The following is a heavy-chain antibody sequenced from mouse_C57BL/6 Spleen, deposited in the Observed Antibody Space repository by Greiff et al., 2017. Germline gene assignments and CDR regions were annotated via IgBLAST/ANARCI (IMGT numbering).Heavy chain of an antibody. D-gene: IGHD1-1*01. J-gene: IGHJ2*01. V-gene: IGHV5-9-1*02. CDR1: GFTFSSYA. CDR2: ISSGGDYI. Sequence: EVNLVESGAGLVKPGGSLKLSCAASGFTFSSYAMSWVRQTPEKRLEWVAYISSGGDYIYYADTVKGRFTISRDNARNNLYLQMSSLKSEDTAMYYFTRATTVVASYYFDYWGQGTTRTVSS. CDR3: TRATTVVASYYFDY.